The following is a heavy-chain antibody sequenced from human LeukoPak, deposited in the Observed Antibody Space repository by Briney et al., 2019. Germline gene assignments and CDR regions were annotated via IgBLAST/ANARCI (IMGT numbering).Heavy chain of an antibody. CDR1: GGSISSYY. V-gene: IGHV4-59*01. CDR3: ASADCCSGGSCYPYPFQH. D-gene: IGHD2-15*01. Sequence: SETLSLTCTVSGGSISSYYWSWIRQPPGKGLEWIGYIYYSGSTNYNPSLKSRVTISVDTSKNQFSLKLSSVTAADTAVYYCASADCCSGGSCYPYPFQHWGQGTLVTVSS. J-gene: IGHJ1*01. CDR2: IYYSGST.